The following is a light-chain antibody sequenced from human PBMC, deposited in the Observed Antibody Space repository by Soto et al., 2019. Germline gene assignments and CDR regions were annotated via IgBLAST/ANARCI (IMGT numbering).Light chain of an antibody. V-gene: IGKV1-5*03. J-gene: IGKJ5*01. CDR3: QQYNSYPIT. Sequence: IQSAQSPSTLAASVGYRVAITCRARQSISRWLAWYQQSPGTAPKLLIYQASSLETGVPSKFSGSGSRTDFTLTISSLQPEDFATYYCQQYNSYPITFGQGARLEIK. CDR2: QAS. CDR1: QSISRW.